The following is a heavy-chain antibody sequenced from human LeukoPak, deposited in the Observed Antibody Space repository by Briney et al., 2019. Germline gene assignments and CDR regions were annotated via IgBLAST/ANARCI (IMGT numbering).Heavy chain of an antibody. CDR2: IKRDGSVK. CDR1: GFMFSTYW. CDR3: ATHDYRGWFDP. J-gene: IGHJ5*02. V-gene: IGHV3-7*03. Sequence: GGSLRLSCAASGFMFSTYWMTWVRQAPGKGLEWVANIKRDGSVKNYVDSVKGRFTISRDNAKKSLYLQMNGLRAEDTALYHCATHDYRGWFDPWGQGTLVTVSS. D-gene: IGHD4-11*01.